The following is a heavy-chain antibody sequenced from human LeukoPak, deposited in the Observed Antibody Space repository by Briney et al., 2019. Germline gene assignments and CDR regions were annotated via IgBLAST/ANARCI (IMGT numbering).Heavy chain of an antibody. CDR3: ARDSSLWFGAT. Sequence: RGSLRLSCAASGFTVSNDYMTWVRQAPGKGLEWVSIIYSGGNTYYADSVKGRFTISRDNSKNTVYLQMNSLRVEDTAVYYCARDSSLWFGATWGQGTLVIVSS. D-gene: IGHD3-10*01. CDR2: IYSGGNT. J-gene: IGHJ4*02. CDR1: GFTVSNDY. V-gene: IGHV3-53*01.